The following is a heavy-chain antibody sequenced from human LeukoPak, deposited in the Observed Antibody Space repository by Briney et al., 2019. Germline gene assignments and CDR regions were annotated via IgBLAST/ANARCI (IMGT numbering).Heavy chain of an antibody. Sequence: GASVKVSCKASGYTFTSYYMHWVRQAPGQGLEWMGIINPSGGSTSYAQKFQGRVTMTRNTSISTAYMELSSLRSEDTAVYYCARTPTRPRNQHYYGSGSYQDWFDPWGQGTLVTVSS. CDR2: INPSGGST. V-gene: IGHV1-46*01. CDR1: GYTFTSYY. CDR3: ARTPTRPRNQHYYGSGSYQDWFDP. D-gene: IGHD3-10*01. J-gene: IGHJ5*02.